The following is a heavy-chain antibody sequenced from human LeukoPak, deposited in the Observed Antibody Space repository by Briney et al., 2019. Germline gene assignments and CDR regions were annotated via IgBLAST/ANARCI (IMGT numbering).Heavy chain of an antibody. V-gene: IGHV3-30-3*01. CDR1: RFTFSSYA. CDR2: ISYDGSNK. D-gene: IGHD3-10*01. CDR3: ARVNQQYYYGSGIYRFYYYGMDV. Sequence: GGSLRLSCAASRFTFSSYALHWVRQAPGKGLEWVSVISYDGSNKYYADSVKGRFTISRDNSENTLYLQMNSLRAEDTAVYYCARVNQQYYYGSGIYRFYYYGMDVWGRGTTVTVSS. J-gene: IGHJ6*02.